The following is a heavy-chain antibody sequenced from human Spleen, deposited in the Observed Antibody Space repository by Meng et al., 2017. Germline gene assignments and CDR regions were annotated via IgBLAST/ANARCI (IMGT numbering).Heavy chain of an antibody. D-gene: IGHD3-16*01. V-gene: IGHV3-21*01. J-gene: IGHJ5*02. CDR1: GFTFSSYS. Sequence: EVQLVESGGGLVKPGGSLRLSWAASGFTFSSYSMNWVRQAPGKGLEWVSSISSSSSYIYYADSVKGRFTISRDNAKNSLYLQMNSLRAEDTAVYYCARPGWAERGWFDPWGQGTLVTVSS. CDR3: ARPGWAERGWFDP. CDR2: ISSSSSYI.